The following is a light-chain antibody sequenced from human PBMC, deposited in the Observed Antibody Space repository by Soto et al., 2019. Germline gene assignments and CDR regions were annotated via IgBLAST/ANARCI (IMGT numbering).Light chain of an antibody. CDR1: QGISSY. V-gene: IGKV1-9*01. J-gene: IGKJ4*01. CDR2: AAS. Sequence: QLTQSPSSLSASVGDRVTITCRASQGISSYLAWYQQKPGKAPKLLIYAASTLQSGVPSRFSGSGSGTDFNLTISSLQPEDFATYYCQRLNSYPLTFGGGTKVDIK. CDR3: QRLNSYPLT.